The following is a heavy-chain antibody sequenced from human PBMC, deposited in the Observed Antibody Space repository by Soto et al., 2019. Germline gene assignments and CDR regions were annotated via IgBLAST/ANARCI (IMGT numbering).Heavy chain of an antibody. J-gene: IGHJ4*02. CDR3: ARDQGKPMVRGYDH. CDR1: GFTFSNYW. CDR2: IKFDGTST. Sequence: EAQLVQSGGGLVQPGGSMRLSCAASGFTFSNYWMHWVRQAPGKGLVWVSSIKFDGTSTYYAYSVKGRFTLSRDNAKNTLYLQMNSRSAEDTHVYYCARDQGKPMVRGYDHWGQGTLVTVSS. V-gene: IGHV3-74*01. D-gene: IGHD3-10*01.